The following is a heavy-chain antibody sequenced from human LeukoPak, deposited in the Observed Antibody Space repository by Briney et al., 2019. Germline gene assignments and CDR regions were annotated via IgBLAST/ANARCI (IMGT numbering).Heavy chain of an antibody. Sequence: GGSLRLSCAASGFTFSNYSMTWVRQAPGRGLERVSSISGSDTSTDYADSVKGRFTIARDNSKNTLELQMDSLRAEDTAVYYCTKARSASSSSCYNYWGQGIPVTVSS. V-gene: IGHV3-23*01. J-gene: IGHJ4*02. CDR3: TKARSASSSSCYNY. D-gene: IGHD2-2*02. CDR2: ISGSDTST. CDR1: GFTFSNYS.